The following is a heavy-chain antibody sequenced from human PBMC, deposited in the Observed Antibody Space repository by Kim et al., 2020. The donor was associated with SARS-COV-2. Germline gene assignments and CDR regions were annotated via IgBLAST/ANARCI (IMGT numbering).Heavy chain of an antibody. CDR2: IIPIFGTP. D-gene: IGHD3-10*01. J-gene: IGHJ6*02. CDR3: ARGFYGSGSYYNVVRGLKYYYYGMDV. CDR1: GGTFSNYA. Sequence: SVKVSCKASGGTFSNYAISWVRQAPGQGLEWMGGIIPIFGTPNYAQKFQDRVTNTADESTSTAYMELSSLRSEDTAVYYCARGFYGSGSYYNVVRGLKYYYYGMDVWGQGTTVTVSS. V-gene: IGHV1-69*13.